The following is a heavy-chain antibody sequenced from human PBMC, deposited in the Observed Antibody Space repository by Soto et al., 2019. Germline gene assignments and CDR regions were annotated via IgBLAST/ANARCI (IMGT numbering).Heavy chain of an antibody. D-gene: IGHD3-10*01. V-gene: IGHV1-69*01. CDR3: ARKRNDCYGSGYPLSGFYP. CDR1: GGTFSSYA. J-gene: IGHJ5*02. CDR2: IIPISGTA. Sequence: QVQLVQSGAEVKKPGSSVTVSCKAFGGTFSSYAISWVRQAPGQGLAWMGRIIPISGTANYAQKFQGRVTLTADESTSTAYMELSSLRSEDPAVYYCARKRNDCYGSGYPLSGFYPWGQGNLVTGSS.